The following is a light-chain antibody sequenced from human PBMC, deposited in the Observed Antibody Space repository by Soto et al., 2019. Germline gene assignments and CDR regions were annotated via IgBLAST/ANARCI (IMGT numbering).Light chain of an antibody. CDR1: NSDLGTYNL. Sequence: QSVQSHPGSVCWSPGHAITISCTGTNSDLGTYNLVSWYQQHPGKAPKTIIYEVTKRPSGVSKRFSGSKSGNTASLTISGLQAEDEADYYCCSYVGSNIFYVLGTGTKVTAL. CDR3: CSYVGSNIFYV. J-gene: IGLJ1*01. V-gene: IGLV2-23*02. CDR2: EVT.